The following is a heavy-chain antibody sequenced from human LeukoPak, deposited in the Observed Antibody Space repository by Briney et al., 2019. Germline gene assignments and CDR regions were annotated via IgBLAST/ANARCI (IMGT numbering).Heavy chain of an antibody. V-gene: IGHV1-2*02. Sequence: ASVKVSCKASGYTFTGYYMHWVRQAPGQGLEWMGWINPNSGGTNYAQKFQGRVTMTRDTSISTAYMELSRLRSDDTAVSYCARAGTVMITFGGGKRNWFDPWGQGTLVTVSS. D-gene: IGHD3-16*01. CDR2: INPNSGGT. CDR3: ARAGTVMITFGGGKRNWFDP. J-gene: IGHJ5*02. CDR1: GYTFTGYY.